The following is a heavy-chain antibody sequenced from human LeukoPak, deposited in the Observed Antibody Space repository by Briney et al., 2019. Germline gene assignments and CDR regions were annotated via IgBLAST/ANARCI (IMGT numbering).Heavy chain of an antibody. CDR3: ARGGSFYCGGGSCGNYYNGRAV. CDR1: GGSFSGYY. D-gene: IGHD2-15*01. CDR2: INHSGST. V-gene: IGHV4-34*01. Sequence: SETLSLTCAVYGGSFSGYYWSWIRQPPGKGLEWIGEINHSGSTNYNPSLKSRVTISVDTSKNQFSLKLSSVTAADTAVYYCARGGSFYCGGGSCGNYYNGRAVGGKGTTATAPS. J-gene: IGHJ6*04.